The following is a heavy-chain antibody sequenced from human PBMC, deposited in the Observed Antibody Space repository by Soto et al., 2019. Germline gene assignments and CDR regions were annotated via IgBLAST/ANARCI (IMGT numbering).Heavy chain of an antibody. CDR2: FYPGDSDT. CDR3: ARHNGPLYVGYYYDMDV. J-gene: IGHJ6*02. D-gene: IGHD3-16*01. Sequence: GESLKISCKGSGYSFTSYWIGWVRQMPGKGLEWMGIFYPGDSDTRYSPSFQGQVTISADKSISTAYLQWSSLKASDTAMYYCARHNGPLYVGYYYDMDVWGQGTTVTVSS. V-gene: IGHV5-51*01. CDR1: GYSFTSYW.